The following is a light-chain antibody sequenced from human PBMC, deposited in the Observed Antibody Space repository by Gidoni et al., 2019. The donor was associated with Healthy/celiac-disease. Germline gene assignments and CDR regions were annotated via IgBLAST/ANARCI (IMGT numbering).Light chain of an antibody. Sequence: DIQLTQSPSTLSASVGDRVTITCRASQSISSWLAWYQQQQGKAPKLLIYKASSLASGVPSRFSGSGSGTEFTLTITSLHPDDFATYYCQQYNSYRWTFAQRTKVEIK. CDR3: QQYNSYRWT. J-gene: IGKJ1*01. CDR2: KAS. V-gene: IGKV1-5*03. CDR1: QSISSW.